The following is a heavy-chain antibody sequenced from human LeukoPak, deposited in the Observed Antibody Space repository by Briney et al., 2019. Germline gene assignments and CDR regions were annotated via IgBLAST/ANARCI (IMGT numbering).Heavy chain of an antibody. CDR1: GDSISGSDYY. CDR3: LRHAGGIILT. V-gene: IGHV4-39*01. J-gene: IGHJ5*02. CDR2: IWYSGSA. Sequence: SETLSLTCNVSGDSISGSDYYWGWMRQPPGKGLEWIANIWYSGSAYYNTSLQSRVTITVDTSKNQFSLNVKSVTAGDSAVYYCLRHAGGIILTWGQRSRVAVSS. D-gene: IGHD1-1*01.